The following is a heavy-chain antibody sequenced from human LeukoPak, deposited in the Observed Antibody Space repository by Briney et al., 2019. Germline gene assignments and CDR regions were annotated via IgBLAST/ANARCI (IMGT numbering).Heavy chain of an antibody. CDR2: IIGYNGNT. Sequence: ASVKVSCKASGYTVTSYGISWVRQAPGQGLEWMGWIIGYNGNTNYAQKLQGRVTMTTDTSTSTAYMELRSLRSDDTAVYYCARCPPHYYGSGSYYNYYYYYMDVWGKGTTVTISS. D-gene: IGHD3-10*01. V-gene: IGHV1-18*01. J-gene: IGHJ6*03. CDR3: ARCPPHYYGSGSYYNYYYYYMDV. CDR1: GYTVTSYG.